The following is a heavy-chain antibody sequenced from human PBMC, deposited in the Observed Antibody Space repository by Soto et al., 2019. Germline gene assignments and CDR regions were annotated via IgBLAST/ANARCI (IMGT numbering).Heavy chain of an antibody. CDR2: IKSKTDGGTT. Sequence: NPGGSLRLSCAASGFTFSNAWMSWVRQAPGKGLEWVGRIKSKTDGGTTDYAAPVKGRFTISRDDSKNTLYLQMNSLKTEDTAVYYCTTGRAVAGLEHHDYWGQGTLVTVSS. D-gene: IGHD6-19*01. CDR3: TTGRAVAGLEHHDY. J-gene: IGHJ4*02. CDR1: GFTFSNAW. V-gene: IGHV3-15*01.